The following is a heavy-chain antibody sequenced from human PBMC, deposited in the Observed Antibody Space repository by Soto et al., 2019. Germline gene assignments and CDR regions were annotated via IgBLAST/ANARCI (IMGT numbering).Heavy chain of an antibody. CDR3: AHRNYYDSSGYYQYYFDY. J-gene: IGHJ4*02. Sequence: GGSLRLSCAASGFTFSSFAMSWVRQAPEKGLEWVTGISGSGRSTFYADSVKGRFTISRDNSKNTLYLQMNSLRADDTAVYYCAHRNYYDSSGYYQYYFDYWGQGTLVTVSS. CDR1: GFTFSSFA. V-gene: IGHV3-23*01. CDR2: ISGSGRST. D-gene: IGHD3-22*01.